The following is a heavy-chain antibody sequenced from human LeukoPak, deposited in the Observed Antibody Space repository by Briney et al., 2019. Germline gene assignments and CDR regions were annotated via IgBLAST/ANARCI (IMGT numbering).Heavy chain of an antibody. CDR3: ARVVTTHSEFDY. CDR1: GGSISSYY. D-gene: IGHD4-11*01. J-gene: IGHJ4*02. Sequence: SETLSLTCTVSGGSISSYYWSWIRQPPGKGLEWIGYIYYSGSTNYNPSLKSRVTISVDTSKNQFSLKLSSVTAADTAVYYCARVVTTHSEFDYWGQGTLVTVSS. V-gene: IGHV4-59*01. CDR2: IYYSGST.